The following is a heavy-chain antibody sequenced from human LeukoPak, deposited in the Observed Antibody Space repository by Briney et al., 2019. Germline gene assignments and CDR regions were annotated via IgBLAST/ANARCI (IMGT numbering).Heavy chain of an antibody. CDR2: ISGSGGST. V-gene: IGHV3-23*01. J-gene: IGHJ4*02. Sequence: PGGTLRLSCAASGFTFSSYGMSGVRQAPGKGLEWVSAISGSGGSTYYADSVKGRFTISRDNSKNTLYLQMNSLRAEDTAVYYCARDKSATRFDYWGQGTLVTVSS. D-gene: IGHD2-15*01. CDR3: ARDKSATRFDY. CDR1: GFTFSSYG.